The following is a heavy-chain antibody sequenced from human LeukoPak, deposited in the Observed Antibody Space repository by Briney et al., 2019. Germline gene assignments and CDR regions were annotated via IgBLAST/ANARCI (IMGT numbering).Heavy chain of an antibody. J-gene: IGHJ4*02. Sequence: GGSLRLSCAASGFTFSSYAMHWVRQAPGKGLEWVAVISYDGSNKYYADSVKGRFTISRDNSKNTLYLQMNSLRAEDTAVYYCASSEGDYGHYFDHWGQGTLVTVSS. CDR1: GFTFSSYA. CDR3: ASSEGDYGHYFDH. D-gene: IGHD4-17*01. CDR2: ISYDGSNK. V-gene: IGHV3-30-3*01.